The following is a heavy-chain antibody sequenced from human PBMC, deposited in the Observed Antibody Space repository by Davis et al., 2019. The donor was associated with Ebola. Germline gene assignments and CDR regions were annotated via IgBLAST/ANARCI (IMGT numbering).Heavy chain of an antibody. J-gene: IGHJ6*02. V-gene: IGHV1-46*01. D-gene: IGHD3-10*01. CDR2: INPSGGST. CDR3: ARAMVQGVPYYYGMDV. Sequence: AASVKVSCKASGYTFTSYYMHWVRQAPGQGLEWMGIINPSGGSTSYAQKFQGRVTMTRDTSKNQFSLKLSSVTAADTAVYYCARAMVQGVPYYYGMDVWGQGTTVTVSS. CDR1: GYTFTSYY.